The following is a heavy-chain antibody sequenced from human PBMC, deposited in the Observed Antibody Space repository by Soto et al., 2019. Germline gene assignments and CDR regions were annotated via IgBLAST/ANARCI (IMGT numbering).Heavy chain of an antibody. J-gene: IGHJ6*03. CDR3: AKRVALGYCTSTSCHNYYMDV. D-gene: IGHD2-2*02. V-gene: IGHV3-9*01. CDR2: ISWNSGSI. Sequence: EVQLVESGGGLVQPGRSLRLSCSASGFTFDDYAMHWVRQAPGKGLEWVSGISWNSGSIAYADSVKGRFTISRDNAKNSLYLQMNSLRAEDTALYYCAKRVALGYCTSTSCHNYYMDVWGKGTTVTVSS. CDR1: GFTFDDYA.